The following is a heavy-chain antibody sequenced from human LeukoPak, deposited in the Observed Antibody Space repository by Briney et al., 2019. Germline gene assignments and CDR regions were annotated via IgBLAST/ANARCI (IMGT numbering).Heavy chain of an antibody. CDR3: ARDLEGYLAAAFRYYFDY. J-gene: IGHJ4*02. Sequence: GGSLRLSCAASGFTFSSYAMHWVRQAPGKGLEWVAVISYDGSNKYYADSVKGRFTISRDNSKNTLYLQMNSLRAEDTAVYYCARDLEGYLAAAFRYYFDYWGQGTLVTVSS. V-gene: IGHV3-30-3*01. CDR1: GFTFSSYA. D-gene: IGHD6-13*01. CDR2: ISYDGSNK.